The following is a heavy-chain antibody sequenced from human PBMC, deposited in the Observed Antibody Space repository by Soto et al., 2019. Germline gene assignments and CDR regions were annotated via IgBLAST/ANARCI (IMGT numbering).Heavy chain of an antibody. V-gene: IGHV3-33*01. CDR2: IWYDGSNK. Sequence: GGSLRLSCAASGFTFSSYGMHWVRQAPCKGLEWVAVIWYDGSNKYYADSVKGRFTISRDNSKNTLYLQMNSLRAEDTAVYYCARAKAPLYSSGWYWFDPWGQGTLVTVS. CDR3: ARAKAPLYSSGWYWFDP. D-gene: IGHD6-13*01. CDR1: GFTFSSYG. J-gene: IGHJ5*02.